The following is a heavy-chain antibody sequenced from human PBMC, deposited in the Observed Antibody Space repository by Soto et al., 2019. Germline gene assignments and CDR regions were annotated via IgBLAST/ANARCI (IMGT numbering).Heavy chain of an antibody. J-gene: IGHJ4*02. D-gene: IGHD3-10*01. Sequence: QVQLVQSGAEVRKPGSSVKVSCKASGDTFSFYSIHWVRQAPGLGLEWMGRINPILSMSNYAQRFQGRVTRTADKSTSTALMKLSGLRSEDTAIYYCARSYGSGYRAFDYWGQGALVTVSS. CDR3: ARSYGSGYRAFDY. CDR1: GDTFSFYS. V-gene: IGHV1-69*02. CDR2: INPILSMS.